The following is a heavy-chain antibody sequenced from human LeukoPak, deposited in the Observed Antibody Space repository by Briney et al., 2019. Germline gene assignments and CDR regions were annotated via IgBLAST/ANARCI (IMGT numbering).Heavy chain of an antibody. CDR1: GFTFSDYY. V-gene: IGHV3-30-3*01. Sequence: PGGSLRLSCAASGFTFSDYYMAWIRQAPGKGLEWVAVISYDGSNKYYADSVKGRFTISRDNSKNTLYLQMNSLRAEDTAVYYCARAPTMVGLFDYWGQGTLVTVSS. CDR2: ISYDGSNK. D-gene: IGHD3-10*02. CDR3: ARAPTMVGLFDY. J-gene: IGHJ4*02.